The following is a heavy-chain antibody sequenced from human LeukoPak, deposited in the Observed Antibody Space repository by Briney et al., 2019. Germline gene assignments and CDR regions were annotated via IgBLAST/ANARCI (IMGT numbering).Heavy chain of an antibody. CDR1: GGSVSSSSYY. CDR2: IYYSGTT. J-gene: IGHJ4*02. CDR3: ARHSQYSYGLLYFFDF. D-gene: IGHD5-18*01. Sequence: SETLSLTCTVSGGSVSSSSYYWGWLRQPPGKGLEWVGSIYYSGTTYYNPSLKSRVTISVDTSKNQFSLKLRSVTAADTAVYYCARHSQYSYGLLYFFDFWGQGTLVTISS. V-gene: IGHV4-39*01.